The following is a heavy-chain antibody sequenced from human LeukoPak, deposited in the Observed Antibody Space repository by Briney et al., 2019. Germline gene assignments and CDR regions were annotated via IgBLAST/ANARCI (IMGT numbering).Heavy chain of an antibody. D-gene: IGHD3-22*01. V-gene: IGHV1-18*01. CDR1: VYTFTSYG. CDR3: ARDFHSSGYYHYFHY. J-gene: IGHJ4*02. Sequence: ASVKVSCKASVYTFTSYGISWVRQAPGQALEWMGWISGYNGNANYAQKLQGRVTMTTDTSTSTAYMELRSLRSDDTAVYYCARDFHSSGYYHYFHYWGQGTLVTVSS. CDR2: ISGYNGNA.